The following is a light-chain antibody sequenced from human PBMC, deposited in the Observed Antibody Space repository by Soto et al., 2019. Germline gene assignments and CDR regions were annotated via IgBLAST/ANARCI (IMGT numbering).Light chain of an antibody. V-gene: IGKV3-15*01. J-gene: IGKJ1*01. CDR3: QQYNTWHPKMA. CDR2: GAS. Sequence: VVTQSPATLSVFPGETATLSCRASQSVSSDLAWYQQRPGQAPRLLIYGASTRATGIPARFRGSGSGTEFRLPISSLQSEDFATYNCQQYNTWHPKMAFGRGTKVEIK. CDR1: QSVSSD.